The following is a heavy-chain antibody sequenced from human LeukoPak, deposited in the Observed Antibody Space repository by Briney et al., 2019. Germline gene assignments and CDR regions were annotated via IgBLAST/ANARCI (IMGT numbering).Heavy chain of an antibody. CDR3: AKFLPTHIVVANYYFDY. CDR2: IKQDGSEK. CDR1: GLTFSSYW. J-gene: IGHJ4*02. V-gene: IGHV3-7*03. Sequence: TGGSLRLSCAASGLTFSSYWMSWVRQAPGKGLEWVANIKQDGSEKYYVDSVKGRFTISRDNAKNTLYLQMNSLRAEDTAVYYCAKFLPTHIVVANYYFDYWGQGTLVTVSS. D-gene: IGHD2-21*01.